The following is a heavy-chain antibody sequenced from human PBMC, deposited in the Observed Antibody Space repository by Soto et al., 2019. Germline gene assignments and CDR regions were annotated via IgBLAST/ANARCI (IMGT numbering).Heavy chain of an antibody. CDR1: GFTFSSYA. D-gene: IGHD2-15*01. CDR3: SKDSRTQWCYGLAF. V-gene: IGHV3-23*01. J-gene: IGHJ6*01. CDR2: ISGSGGST. Sequence: GGSLRLSCAASGFTFSSYAMSWVRQAPGKGLEWVSAISGSGGSTYYADSVKGRFTISRDNSKNTLYLQMNSLRAEDTAVYYCSKDSRTQWCYGLAFWGRGTTAPVSS.